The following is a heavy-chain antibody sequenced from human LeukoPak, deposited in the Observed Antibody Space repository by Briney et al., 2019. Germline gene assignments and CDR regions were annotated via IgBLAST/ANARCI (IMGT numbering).Heavy chain of an antibody. D-gene: IGHD3-9*01. Sequence: HPGGSLRLSCAASGFTFSSYAMSWVRQAPGKGLEWVSTISGSGGNTYYADSVKGRFAISRDNSNNTLFLQMNTLRAEDTAVYYCAKCVILTGRYMDVWGKGTTVTISS. CDR1: GFTFSSYA. CDR2: ISGSGGNT. CDR3: AKCVILTGRYMDV. J-gene: IGHJ6*03. V-gene: IGHV3-23*01.